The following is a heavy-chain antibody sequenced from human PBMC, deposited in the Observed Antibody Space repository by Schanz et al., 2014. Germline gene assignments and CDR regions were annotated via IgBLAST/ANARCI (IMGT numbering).Heavy chain of an antibody. D-gene: IGHD3-10*01. J-gene: IGHJ5*02. V-gene: IGHV3-23*04. Sequence: EVHLVESGGGLVQPGGSLRLSCAASGFNFITFAMSWVRQAPGKGPEWVSAIGGDASRTYYADSVKGRFTISRDNSKSTLYLQRNSLRAADTAVYYCARAPPLVRGIAGWFGPWGQGSLVTVSS. CDR1: GFNFITFA. CDR2: IGGDASRT. CDR3: ARAPPLVRGIAGWFGP.